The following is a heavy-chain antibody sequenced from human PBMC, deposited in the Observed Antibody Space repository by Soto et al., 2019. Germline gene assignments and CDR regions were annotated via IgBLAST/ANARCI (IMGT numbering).Heavy chain of an antibody. CDR3: ARDRGSDDPIDY. J-gene: IGHJ4*02. D-gene: IGHD3-10*01. Sequence: QVQLVESGGGVVQPARSLTLSCAASGFTFSSYGMHWVRQAPGKGLEWVAVIWHDGMNKYYADSVRGRFTISRDNSKNPLYLQMNSLRAEDTAVYYCARDRGSDDPIDYWGQGTLVTVSS. CDR1: GFTFSSYG. CDR2: IWHDGMNK. V-gene: IGHV3-33*01.